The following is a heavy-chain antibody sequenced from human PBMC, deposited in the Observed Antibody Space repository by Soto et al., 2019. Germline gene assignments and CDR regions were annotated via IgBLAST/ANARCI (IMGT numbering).Heavy chain of an antibody. D-gene: IGHD3-9*01. V-gene: IGHV4-4*02. CDR2: IHDGGTT. CDR3: AGQWAAGYGAFDP. Sequence: QVKLQESGPGLVKPSVTLSLTCAVSGGSINSNRWWTWVRQAPGKGLEWIGEIHDGGTTNYNLSLKSRVTLSIDESKNQFSLDMKSVSAADTAVYYCAGQWAAGYGAFDPWGQGILVTVSS. CDR1: GGSINSNRW. J-gene: IGHJ5*02.